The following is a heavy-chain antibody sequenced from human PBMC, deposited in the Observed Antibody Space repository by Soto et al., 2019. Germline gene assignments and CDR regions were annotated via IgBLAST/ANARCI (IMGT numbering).Heavy chain of an antibody. Sequence: SVKVSYKASCYTFTSYGISWVRQAPVQGLEWMGWISAYNGNTNYAQKLQGRVTMTTDTSTSTAYMELRSLRSDDTAVYYCARIDPRGSQRPDYWGQGTLVTVSS. D-gene: IGHD2-21*01. J-gene: IGHJ4*02. CDR1: CYTFTSYG. CDR2: ISAYNGNT. V-gene: IGHV1-18*04. CDR3: ARIDPRGSQRPDY.